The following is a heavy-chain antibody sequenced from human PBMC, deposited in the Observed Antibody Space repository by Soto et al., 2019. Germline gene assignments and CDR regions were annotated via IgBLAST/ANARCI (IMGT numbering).Heavy chain of an antibody. CDR3: AREYTAWPLAYGLDV. V-gene: IGHV3-21*01. J-gene: IGHJ6*02. CDR1: GFTFSTYS. D-gene: IGHD2-2*02. CDR2: ISSRSDI. Sequence: GGSLRLSCVGSGFTFSTYSINWVRQAPGKGLEWVSSISSRSDIYYADSVKGRFTISRDNAKNSVSLQMNSLRAEDTAVYYCAREYTAWPLAYGLDVWGQGTTVTAP.